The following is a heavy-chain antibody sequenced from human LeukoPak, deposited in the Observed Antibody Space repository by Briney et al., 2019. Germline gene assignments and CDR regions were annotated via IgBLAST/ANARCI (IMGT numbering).Heavy chain of an antibody. Sequence: SQTLSLTCVVSGDSVSSKNGAWNWIRQSPSRGLEWLGRTYYRSKWYNDYAESMEGRMTISQDTSKNQYSLHLNSVTPDDTAVYYCARDFGTTGWHTFDYWGQGTLVTVSA. V-gene: IGHV6-1*01. D-gene: IGHD6-19*01. J-gene: IGHJ4*02. CDR2: TYYRSKWYN. CDR1: GDSVSSKNGA. CDR3: ARDFGTTGWHTFDY.